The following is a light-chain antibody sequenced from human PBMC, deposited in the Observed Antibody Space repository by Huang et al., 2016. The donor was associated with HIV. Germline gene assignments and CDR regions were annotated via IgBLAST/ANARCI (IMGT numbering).Light chain of an antibody. CDR2: GAS. V-gene: IGKV3-15*01. J-gene: IGKJ2*01. CDR3: QQYNNWSYT. Sequence: EIVMTQSPATLSVSPGERATLSCRASQSVSSNLAWYQQKPGQAPRLLIYGASTRATGSPARFSGSGSGTDFTLTISSLQSEDFAVYYCQQYNNWSYTFGQGTKLEIK. CDR1: QSVSSN.